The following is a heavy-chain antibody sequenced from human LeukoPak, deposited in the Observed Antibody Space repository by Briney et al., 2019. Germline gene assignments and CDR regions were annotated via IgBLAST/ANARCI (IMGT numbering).Heavy chain of an antibody. J-gene: IGHJ4*02. V-gene: IGHV3-7*03. CDR1: GFTFSSFW. CDR2: IKQEGSEK. Sequence: GGSLKLSCAASGFTFSSFWMSWVRQAPGKGLEWVANIKQEGSEKYNVNSVKGRFTISRDDAKSSLYLQMNSLRAEDTPVYYCTRSRSWDFFDFWGQGTLVTVSS. D-gene: IGHD1-26*01. CDR3: TRSRSWDFFDF.